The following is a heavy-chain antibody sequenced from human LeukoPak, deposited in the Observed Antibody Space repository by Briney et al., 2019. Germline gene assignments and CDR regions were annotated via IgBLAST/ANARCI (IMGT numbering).Heavy chain of an antibody. Sequence: PGESLKISCKGSGYSFTSYWIGWVRQMPGKRQEWMRIIYPGDSETRYRPSFQGQDTISADKTISTAYLQWSRLKASDTGMYYCARKSRADYWGQGTLVTDSS. J-gene: IGHJ4*02. V-gene: IGHV5-51*01. CDR1: GYSFTSYW. CDR3: ARKSRADY. CDR2: IYPGDSET.